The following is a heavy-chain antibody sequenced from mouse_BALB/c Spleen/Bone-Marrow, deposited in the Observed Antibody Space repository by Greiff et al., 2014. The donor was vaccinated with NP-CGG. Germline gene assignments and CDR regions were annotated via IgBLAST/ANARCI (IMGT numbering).Heavy chain of an antibody. CDR3: ARDGDYDEGYGMDY. J-gene: IGHJ4*01. CDR2: INPGSGGT. D-gene: IGHD2-4*01. V-gene: IGHV1-54*01. Sequence: VQLQQSGAELVRPGTSVKVSCKASGYAFTNYLIEWVKQRPGQGLEWIGVINPGSGGTNYNEKFKGKATLTADKSSSTAYMQLSSLTSDDSAVYFCARDGDYDEGYGMDYWGQGTSVTVSS. CDR1: GYAFTNYL.